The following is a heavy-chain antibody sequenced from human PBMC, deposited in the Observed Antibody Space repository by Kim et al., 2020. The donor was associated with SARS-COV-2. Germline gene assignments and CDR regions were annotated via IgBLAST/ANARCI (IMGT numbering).Heavy chain of an antibody. CDR2: ISWNSGSI. CDR1: GFTFSDYA. CDR3: AKGSGWSLDY. Sequence: GGSLRLSCAASGFTFSDYAMHWVRQAPGKGLEWVSGISWNSGSIGYADSVKGRFTISRDNAKNSLYLQMNSLRAEDTAVYYCAKGSGWSLDYWCQGTLVT. V-gene: IGHV3-9*01. J-gene: IGHJ4*02. D-gene: IGHD6-19*01.